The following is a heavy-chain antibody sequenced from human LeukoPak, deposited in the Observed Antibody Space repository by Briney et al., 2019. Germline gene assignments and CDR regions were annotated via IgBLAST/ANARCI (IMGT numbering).Heavy chain of an antibody. CDR3: ATGPIDYYDSSGYLDAFDI. D-gene: IGHD3-22*01. J-gene: IGHJ3*02. CDR2: FDPEDGET. V-gene: IGHV1-24*01. CDR1: GYTLTELS. Sequence: GASVKVSCKVSGYTLTELSMHWVRQAPGKGLEWMGGFDPEDGETIYAQKFQGRVTMTEDTSTDTAYMELSSLRSEDTAVYYCATGPIDYYDSSGYLDAFDIWGQGTMVTVSP.